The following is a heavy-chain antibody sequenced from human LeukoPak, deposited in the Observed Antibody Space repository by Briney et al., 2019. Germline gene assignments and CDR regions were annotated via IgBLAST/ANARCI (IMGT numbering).Heavy chain of an antibody. D-gene: IGHD1-7*01. CDR1: GFTVSSNY. CDR2: IYSGGST. CDR3: ARVWAGTSYYYYYGMDV. V-gene: IGHV3-53*01. J-gene: IGHJ6*02. Sequence: PGGSLRLSCAASGFTVSSNYMSWVRQAPGKGLEWVSVIYSGGSTYYADSVKGRFTISRDNSKNTLYLQMNSLRAEDTAVYYCARVWAGTSYYYYYGMDVWGQGTTVTVSS.